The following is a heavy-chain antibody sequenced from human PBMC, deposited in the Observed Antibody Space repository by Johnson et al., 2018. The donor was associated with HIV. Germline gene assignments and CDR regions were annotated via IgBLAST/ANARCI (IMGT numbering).Heavy chain of an antibody. D-gene: IGHD5-24*01. CDR1: GFTFSDYA. Sequence: QEQLVESGGGVVQPGRSLRLSCAASGFTFSDYAMHWVRQAPGKGLEWVASISYDGSNKYYADSVKGRFTISRDNSKNTLYLQMNSPRAEDTAVYYCAKDAPQEKAFDIWGQGTMVTVSS. V-gene: IGHV3-30*04. J-gene: IGHJ3*02. CDR2: ISYDGSNK. CDR3: AKDAPQEKAFDI.